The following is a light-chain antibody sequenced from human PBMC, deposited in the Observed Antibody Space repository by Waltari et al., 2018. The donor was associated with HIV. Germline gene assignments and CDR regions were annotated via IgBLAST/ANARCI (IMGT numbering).Light chain of an antibody. CDR3: AAWDDSLNGVV. V-gene: IGLV1-36*01. J-gene: IGLJ2*01. Sequence: QSVLPQPPSVSEAPRQRVTISCSGSSSNIGNNAVNWYQQLPGKPPKLLIYYDDLLASGVSDRFSGSKSGTSASLAISGLQSEDESDYYCAAWDDSLNGVVFGGGTKLTVL. CDR2: YDD. CDR1: SSNIGNNA.